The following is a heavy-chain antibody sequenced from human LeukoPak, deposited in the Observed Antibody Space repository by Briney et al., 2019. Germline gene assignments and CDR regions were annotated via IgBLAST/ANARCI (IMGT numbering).Heavy chain of an antibody. Sequence: ASVKVSCKASGYTFTDYYMRWVRQAPGQGPEWMGWINPNSGGTNYAQKFQGRVTMTRDTSITTAYMELSRLRSDDTAVYYCARVDDRGHYSDSSGPRKLFDYWGQGTLVTVSS. D-gene: IGHD3-22*01. CDR3: ARVDDRGHYSDSSGPRKLFDY. CDR2: INPNSGGT. CDR1: GYTFTDYY. V-gene: IGHV1-2*02. J-gene: IGHJ4*02.